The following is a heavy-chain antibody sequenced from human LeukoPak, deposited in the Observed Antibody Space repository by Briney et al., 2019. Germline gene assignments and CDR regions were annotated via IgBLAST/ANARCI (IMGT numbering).Heavy chain of an antibody. J-gene: IGHJ4*02. CDR2: IHSSGSS. CDR3: ARYCSGENCYSRSYDY. Sequence: PSETLSLTCTVSGGSISGYFWSWIRQPPGKGLEWIGYIHSSGSSSHNPSLKSRLTISVDTSKNQFSLKLSSVSAADTVVYYCARYCSGENCYSRSYDYWGQGTPVTVSS. D-gene: IGHD2-15*01. V-gene: IGHV4-59*01. CDR1: GGSISGYF.